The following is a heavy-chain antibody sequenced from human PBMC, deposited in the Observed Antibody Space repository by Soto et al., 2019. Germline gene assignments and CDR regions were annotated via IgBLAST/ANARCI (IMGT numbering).Heavy chain of an antibody. J-gene: IGHJ4*02. D-gene: IGHD3-16*01. CDR1: GDTFSNYP. CDR2: IIPFLGIA. CDR3: ARGRGGHKRYYLDY. Sequence: QVQLVQSGSEVKKPGSSVKVSCKASGDTFSNYPISWVRQAPGQGLEWMGRIIPFLGIANYAQKFQATVTFTADKSTSTVFMELRSLRSEDTAVYYCARGRGGHKRYYLDYWGQGTLVTVSS. V-gene: IGHV1-69*02.